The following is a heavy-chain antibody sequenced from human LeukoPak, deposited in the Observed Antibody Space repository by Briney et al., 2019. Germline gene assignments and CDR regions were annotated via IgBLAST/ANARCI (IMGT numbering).Heavy chain of an antibody. CDR2: ITSSSTYI. D-gene: IGHD6-13*01. CDR3: ARGDRGTAAGNNWFNP. CDR1: GFTFSTYN. V-gene: IGHV3-21*01. J-gene: IGHJ5*02. Sequence: GGSLRLSCAASGFTFSTYNMNWVRQAPGKGLEWVSSITSSSTYIYYADSVKGRFTISRDNSKNTLYLQMNSLRVEDTAVYYCARGDRGTAAGNNWFNPWGQGTLVTVSS.